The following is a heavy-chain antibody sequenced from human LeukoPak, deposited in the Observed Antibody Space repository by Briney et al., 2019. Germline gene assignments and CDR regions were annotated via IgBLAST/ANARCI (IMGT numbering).Heavy chain of an antibody. CDR1: GGSISSHY. J-gene: IGHJ4*02. CDR2: IYYSGSA. D-gene: IGHD6-25*01. Sequence: SETLSLTCTVSGGSISSHYWSWIRQPPGKGLEWIGYIYYSGSANHNPSLKSRVTISRDTSKNQFSLKLTSVTTADTAVYYCARAGGVKTAALDLDYWGQGTLVTVSS. CDR3: ARAGGVKTAALDLDY. V-gene: IGHV4-59*11.